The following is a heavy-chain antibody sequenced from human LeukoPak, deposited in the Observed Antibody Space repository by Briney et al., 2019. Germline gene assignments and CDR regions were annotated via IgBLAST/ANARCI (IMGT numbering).Heavy chain of an antibody. J-gene: IGHJ5*02. V-gene: IGHV3-30*18. CDR3: AKDAVTIFGSWAYNWFDP. CDR2: ISYDGSNK. D-gene: IGHD3-3*01. CDR1: GFTFSSFG. Sequence: GGSLRLSCAASGFTFSSFGMHWVRQAPGKGLEWVAVISYDGSNKYYADSVKGRFTISRDNSKNTLYLQMNSLRAEDTAVYYCAKDAVTIFGSWAYNWFDPWGQGTLVTVSS.